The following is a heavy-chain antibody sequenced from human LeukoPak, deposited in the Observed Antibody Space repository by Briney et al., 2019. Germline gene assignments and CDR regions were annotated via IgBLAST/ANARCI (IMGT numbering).Heavy chain of an antibody. D-gene: IGHD2-2*02. V-gene: IGHV1-2*02. Sequence: GASVKVSCKASGYTFTGYYMHWVRQAPGQGLEWMGWINPNSGGTNYAQKFQGRVTMTRDTSIRTDYMELSRLRSDDTAVYYCARGLAISYQLLYEMTAPFDYWGQGTLVTVSS. CDR3: ARGLAISYQLLYEMTAPFDY. CDR2: INPNSGGT. CDR1: GYTFTGYY. J-gene: IGHJ4*02.